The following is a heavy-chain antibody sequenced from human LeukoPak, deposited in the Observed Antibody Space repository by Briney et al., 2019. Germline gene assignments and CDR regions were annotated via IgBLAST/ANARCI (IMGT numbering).Heavy chain of an antibody. D-gene: IGHD3-22*01. V-gene: IGHV4-34*01. Sequence: PSETLPLTCAVYGGSFSGYYWSWIRQPPGKGLEWIGEINHSGSTNYNPSLKSRVTISVDTYKNQFSLKLSSVTAADTAVYYCARGLGYYYDSSGYSEYFQHWGQGTLVTVSS. CDR1: GGSFSGYY. CDR3: ARGLGYYYDSSGYSEYFQH. J-gene: IGHJ1*01. CDR2: INHSGST.